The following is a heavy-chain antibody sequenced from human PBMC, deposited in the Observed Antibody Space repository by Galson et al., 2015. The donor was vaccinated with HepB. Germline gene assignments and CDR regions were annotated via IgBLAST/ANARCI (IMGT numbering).Heavy chain of an antibody. V-gene: IGHV3-30-3*02. J-gene: IGHJ4*02. Sequence: SLRLSCAASGFTFSSYAMHWVRQAPGKGLEWVAVISHGGSNKYYADSVKGRFTISRDNSKNTLFLQMNSLRAEDTAIYYCAKSFGSDWYYFDYWGQGTLVTVSS. CDR2: ISHGGSNK. CDR1: GFTFSSYA. D-gene: IGHD6-19*01. CDR3: AKSFGSDWYYFDY.